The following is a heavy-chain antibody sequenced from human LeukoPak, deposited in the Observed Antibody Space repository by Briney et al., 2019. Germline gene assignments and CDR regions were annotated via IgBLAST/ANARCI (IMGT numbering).Heavy chain of an antibody. D-gene: IGHD3-16*01. J-gene: IGHJ3*02. CDR3: ATRTKIMITFGGVGLGVSTAFDI. CDR1: GWSFSGYY. Sequence: MASETLSLTCAVYGWSFSGYYWSWIRHPPGKGLEGIGEINHSGSTNDNPSLKSRVTISVDTSKNQFSLKLSSVTAADTAVYYCATRTKIMITFGGVGLGVSTAFDIWGQGTMVTVSS. CDR2: INHSGST. V-gene: IGHV4-34*01.